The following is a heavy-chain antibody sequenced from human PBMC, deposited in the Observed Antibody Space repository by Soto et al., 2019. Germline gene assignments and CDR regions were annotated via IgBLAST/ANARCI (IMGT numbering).Heavy chain of an antibody. CDR2: IYYSGST. CDR3: ARPIHDYGDYYFDY. D-gene: IGHD4-17*01. V-gene: IGHV4-39*01. Sequence: QLQLQESGPGLVKPSETLSLTCTVSGGSISSSSYYWGWIRQPPGKGLEWIGSIYYSGSTDYNPSLKRRVTIPVDTSKNQFSLKLSSVTAADTAVYYCARPIHDYGDYYFDYWGQGTLVTVSS. J-gene: IGHJ4*02. CDR1: GGSISSSSYY.